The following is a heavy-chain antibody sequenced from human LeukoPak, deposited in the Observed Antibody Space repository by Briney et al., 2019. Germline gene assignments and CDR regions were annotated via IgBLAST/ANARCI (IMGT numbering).Heavy chain of an antibody. J-gene: IGHJ4*02. V-gene: IGHV4-34*01. CDR1: GGSFSGYY. CDR2: INHSGST. CDR3: ARGLATYLDY. Sequence: PSETLSLTCAVYGGSFSGYYWSWIRQPPGKGLEWIGEINHSGSTNYNPSLKSRVTISVDTSKNQFSLKLSSVTAADTAVYYCARGLATYLDYWGQGTLVTVSS. D-gene: IGHD5-12*01.